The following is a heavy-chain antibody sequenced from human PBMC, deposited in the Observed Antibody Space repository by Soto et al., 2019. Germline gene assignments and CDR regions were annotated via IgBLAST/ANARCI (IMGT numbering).Heavy chain of an antibody. CDR1: GGSISSRTFW. CDR3: ARHPKDDYNYGGSGIFDY. Sequence: QLQLQESGPGLVKPSETLSLTCSVSGGSISSRTFWWAWIRQPPGKGLEWIGDMYYSGSSYSSPSLKSRVTPAVDKSKNHLSLKLNSVTAADTAVYYWARHPKDDYNYGGSGIFDYWGQGTLVTVSS. J-gene: IGHJ4*02. V-gene: IGHV4-39*01. CDR2: MYYSGSS. D-gene: IGHD4-4*01.